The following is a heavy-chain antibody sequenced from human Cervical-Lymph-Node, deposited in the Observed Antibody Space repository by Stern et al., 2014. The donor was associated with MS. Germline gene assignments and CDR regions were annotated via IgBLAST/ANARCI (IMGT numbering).Heavy chain of an antibody. Sequence: QVQLMQSGAEVKKPGASVKLSCKGSGYTFTTYHMHWVRQAPGHGLEWMGIINLSDGRTNFAQQFQGRVTLTRDTSASTVYMELSSLTSDDTAVYFCASDTTGDDYFDYWGQGALVTVSS. CDR2: INLSDGRT. V-gene: IGHV1-46*01. CDR1: GYTFTTYH. J-gene: IGHJ4*02. D-gene: IGHD1-1*01. CDR3: ASDTTGDDYFDY.